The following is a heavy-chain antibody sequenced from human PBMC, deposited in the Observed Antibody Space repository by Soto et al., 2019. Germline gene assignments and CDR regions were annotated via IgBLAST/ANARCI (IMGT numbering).Heavy chain of an antibody. CDR2: ISYGGSNK. CDR1: GFTSSTDG. CDR3: AKEVDGADY. V-gene: IGHV3-30*18. J-gene: IGHJ4*02. Sequence: RGAVRLPGPASGFTSSTDGMHWARQAPGKGVEWMAVISYGGSNKCYVDSVKGRFASARENSKNTVDPQMYSLRVEDRAVYYCAKEVDGADYWGQGTLVSVS. D-gene: IGHD6-19*01.